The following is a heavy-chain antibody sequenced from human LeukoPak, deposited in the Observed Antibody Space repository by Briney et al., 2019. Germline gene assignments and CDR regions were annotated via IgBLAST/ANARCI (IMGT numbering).Heavy chain of an antibody. Sequence: GASVKVSCKASGYTFTSYDINWMRQATGQGLEWMGWMSPNSGNTGYAQKFQGRVTMTRDTSTGTAYVELSSLRSEDSAVYYCVRTPPNWGADFWGQGTLVTVSS. J-gene: IGHJ4*02. CDR2: MSPNSGNT. D-gene: IGHD7-27*01. CDR1: GYTFTSYD. V-gene: IGHV1-8*01. CDR3: VRTPPNWGADF.